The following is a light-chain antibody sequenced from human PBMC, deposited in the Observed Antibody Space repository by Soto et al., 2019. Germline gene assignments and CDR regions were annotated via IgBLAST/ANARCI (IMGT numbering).Light chain of an antibody. CDR1: SSDVGGYIY. Sequence: QSVLTQPASVSVSPGQSITMSCTGTSSDVGGYIYVSWYQQHPGKAPKLMIYDVTSRPSGVSYRFSGSKSGNTAPLTISGLQAEDEADYYCSSYTTSSSYVFGTGTKVTVL. CDR2: DVT. J-gene: IGLJ1*01. V-gene: IGLV2-14*01. CDR3: SSYTTSSSYV.